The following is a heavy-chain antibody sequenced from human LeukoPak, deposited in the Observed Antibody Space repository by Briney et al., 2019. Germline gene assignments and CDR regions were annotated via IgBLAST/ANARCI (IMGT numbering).Heavy chain of an antibody. D-gene: IGHD2-15*01. J-gene: IGHJ5*02. CDR2: ISSCGENT. CDR1: GFAFSSYD. V-gene: IGHV3-23*01. CDR3: AKEVVVAPRWFDP. Sequence: GGSLRLSCVASGFAFSSYDMTWVRQAPGKGREWVTTISSCGENTYYTDPVRGRSTIYRDNYKNTLYLKKNSLRAEDTAVYYCAKEVVVAPRWFDPWGQGTLVTVSS.